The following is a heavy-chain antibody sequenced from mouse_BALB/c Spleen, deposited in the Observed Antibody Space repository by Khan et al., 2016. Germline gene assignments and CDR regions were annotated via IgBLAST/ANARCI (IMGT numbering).Heavy chain of an antibody. CDR2: IHPNSGNT. CDR3: ARWSYYAMDY. Sequence: QVQLQQSGSVLVRPGASVKLSCKASGCTFTSSWMHWAKQRPGQGLEWIGEIHPNSGNTNYNEKFKGKATLTVDTSSSTAYVDLSSLTSEDSAVYYCARWSYYAMDYWGQGTSVTVSS. J-gene: IGHJ4*01. V-gene: IGHV1S130*01. CDR1: GCTFTSSW.